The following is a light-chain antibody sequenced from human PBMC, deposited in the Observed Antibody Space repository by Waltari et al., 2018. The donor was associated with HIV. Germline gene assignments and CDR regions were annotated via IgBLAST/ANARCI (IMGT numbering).Light chain of an antibody. V-gene: IGLV2-8*01. CDR2: EVT. CDR1: SSHIGGSNY. J-gene: IGLJ2*01. CDR3: SSYAPTNKFYVL. Sequence: QSALTQPPSASGSPGQSVTMSCTGTSSHIGGSNYVSWYPQHPGKAPKLIMTEVTKRPSGVPDRFSGSKSGNTASLTVSGLQAEDEAHYYCSSYAPTNKFYVLFGGGTTLTVL.